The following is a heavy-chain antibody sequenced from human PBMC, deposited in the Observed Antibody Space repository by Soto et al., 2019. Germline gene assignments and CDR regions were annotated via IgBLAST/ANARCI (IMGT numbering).Heavy chain of an antibody. D-gene: IGHD4-4*01. V-gene: IGHV4-39*01. CDR2: VYYRGRS. Sequence: SETLSLTCTVSGGSVTNSSYYWGWIRQSPGKGLEWIGSVYYRGRSYSKSSVKSRVTISVDTSKNQFSLTLNSVTASDTAVYFCVSQRTTVITPASFDYWRPGDMVT. J-gene: IGHJ4*02. CDR3: VSQRTTVITPASFDY. CDR1: GGSVTNSSYY.